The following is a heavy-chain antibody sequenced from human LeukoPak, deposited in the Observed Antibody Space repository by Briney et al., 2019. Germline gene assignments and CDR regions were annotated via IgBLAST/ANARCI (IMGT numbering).Heavy chain of an antibody. D-gene: IGHD7-27*01. CDR1: GGSISSYY. V-gene: IGHV4-59*08. Sequence: SETLSLTCTVSGGSISSYYWSWIRQPPGKGLEWIGYIYYSGSTNYNPSLKSRVTISVDTSKNQFSLKLRSVTAADTAVYYCARTGKNWETGYGMDVWGQGTTVTVSS. J-gene: IGHJ6*02. CDR2: IYYSGST. CDR3: ARTGKNWETGYGMDV.